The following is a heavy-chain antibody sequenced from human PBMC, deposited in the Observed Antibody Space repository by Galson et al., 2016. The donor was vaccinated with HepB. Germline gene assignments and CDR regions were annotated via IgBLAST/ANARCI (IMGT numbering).Heavy chain of an antibody. J-gene: IGHJ5*02. CDR2: MNPKSGNT. D-gene: IGHD2/OR15-2a*01. Sequence: SVKVSCKASGYGFTSFDINWVRQAAGQGLEWMGWMNPKSGNTGYDQKFQGRVTMTRKTSIDTAYMELSSLRSEDTAVYYCVRGIENCNDDSCTSGGWFDPWGQGTLVTVSS. CDR3: VRGIENCNDDSCTSGGWFDP. CDR1: GYGFTSFD. V-gene: IGHV1-8*01.